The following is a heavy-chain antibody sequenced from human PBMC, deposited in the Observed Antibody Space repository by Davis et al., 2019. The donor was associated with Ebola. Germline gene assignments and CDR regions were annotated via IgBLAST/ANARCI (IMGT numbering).Heavy chain of an antibody. CDR2: IYYSGST. J-gene: IGHJ4*02. CDR3: AREGGDSSSWYVLDY. CDR1: GFTVSNNY. V-gene: IGHV4-59*02. D-gene: IGHD6-13*01. Sequence: GSLRLSCAASGFTVSNNYMSWVRQAPGKGLEWSGYIYYSGSTNYNPSLKSRVTISVDTSKNQFSLKLSSVTAADTAVYYCAREGGDSSSWYVLDYWGQGTLVTVSS.